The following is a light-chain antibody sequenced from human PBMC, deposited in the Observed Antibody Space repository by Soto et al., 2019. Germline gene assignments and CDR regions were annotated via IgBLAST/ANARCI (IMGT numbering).Light chain of an antibody. CDR2: DVN. CDR1: SSDVGGYAY. J-gene: IGLJ2*01. CDR3: SSCTSSNTLV. V-gene: IGLV2-14*01. Sequence: SVLTQPASVSGSPGQSITISCTGTSSDVGGYAYVSWYQQHPGKAPKLMIFDVNNRPSGISSRFSGSKSGNTASLTISGLQADDEADYYCSSCTSSNTLVFGGGTKLTVL.